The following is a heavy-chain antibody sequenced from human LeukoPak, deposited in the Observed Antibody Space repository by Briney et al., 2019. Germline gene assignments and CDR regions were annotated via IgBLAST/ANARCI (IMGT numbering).Heavy chain of an antibody. V-gene: IGHV3-21*01. CDR3: ARADCSSSTCYLRRSWFDP. CDR2: ISTGSRYI. D-gene: IGHD2-2*01. Sequence: GGSLRLFCAASGFTLSNYDMNWVRQAPGKGLEWVSSISTGSRYIYYKDSVRGRFTISRDDAKNSLYLEMNSLRAEDTAVYYCARADCSSSTCYLRRSWFDPWGQGTLVTVSS. CDR1: GFTLSNYD. J-gene: IGHJ5*02.